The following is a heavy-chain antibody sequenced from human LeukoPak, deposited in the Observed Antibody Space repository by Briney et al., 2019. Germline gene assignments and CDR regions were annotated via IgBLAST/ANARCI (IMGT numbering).Heavy chain of an antibody. CDR2: IKHDGNEK. J-gene: IGHJ5*02. D-gene: IGHD2-15*01. Sequence: GGPLRLSCAASGFTFSNYWMSWVRQAPGKGLEWVANIKHDGNEKYYVDSVKGRFTISRDNAKNSLFLHMNSLRAEDTAVYYCARAVASNWFDPWGQGTLVTVSS. CDR3: ARAVASNWFDP. CDR1: GFTFSNYW. V-gene: IGHV3-7*04.